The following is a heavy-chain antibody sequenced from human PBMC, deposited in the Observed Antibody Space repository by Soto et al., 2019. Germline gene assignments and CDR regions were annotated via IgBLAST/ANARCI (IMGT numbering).Heavy chain of an antibody. CDR1: GGSFSGYY. D-gene: IGHD3-22*01. V-gene: IGHV4-34*01. CDR3: ARGVSSRGYYDSSGYSKFDY. Sequence: QVQLQQWGAGLLKPSETLSLTCAVYGGSFSGYYWSWIRQPPGKGLEWIGEINHSGSTNYNPSLKSRVTISVDTSKNQFSLKLSSVTAADTAVYYCARGVSSRGYYDSSGYSKFDYWGQGTLVTVSS. CDR2: INHSGST. J-gene: IGHJ4*02.